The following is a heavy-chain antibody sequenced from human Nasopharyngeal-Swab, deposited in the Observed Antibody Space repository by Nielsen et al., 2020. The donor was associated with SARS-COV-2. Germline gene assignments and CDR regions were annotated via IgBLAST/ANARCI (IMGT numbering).Heavy chain of an antibody. CDR3: ARNLGGYDARTVN. CDR2: ISYDGYNE. Sequence: VRQAPGKGLEWLAVISYDGYNEKYADSAKGRFTISRDNSKSTLYLQINSLRAEDTAVYYCARNLGGYDARTVNWGQGTLVTVSS. J-gene: IGHJ4*02. D-gene: IGHD5-12*01. V-gene: IGHV3-30*03.